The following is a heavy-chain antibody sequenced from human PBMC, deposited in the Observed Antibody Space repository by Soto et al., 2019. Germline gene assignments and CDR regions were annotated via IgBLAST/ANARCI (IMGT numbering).Heavy chain of an antibody. V-gene: IGHV1-24*01. CDR2: FDPEDGET. J-gene: IGHJ6*02. Sequence: VKVSCKVSGYTLTELSMHWVRQAPGKGLEWMGGFDPEDGETIYAQKFQGRVTMTEDTSTDTAYMELSSLRSEDTAVYYCATDGRVVRGVIIRPYYYYGMDVWGQGTTVTVSS. CDR3: ATDGRVVRGVIIRPYYYYGMDV. CDR1: GYTLTELS. D-gene: IGHD3-10*01.